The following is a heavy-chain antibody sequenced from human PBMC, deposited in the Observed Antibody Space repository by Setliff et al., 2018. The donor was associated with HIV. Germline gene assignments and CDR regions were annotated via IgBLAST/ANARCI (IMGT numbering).Heavy chain of an antibody. CDR2: IYQTGSI. Sequence: NPSETLSLTCSVSGYSITNGYYWGWFRQSPGKGLEWIATIYQTGSIYYNPSLQNRVTLLLDMSKNQFSLKLSSVTAADTAVYYCARQAWHSGRNGYFVDYWGQGTLVTVSS. D-gene: IGHD2-15*01. CDR1: GYSITNGYY. J-gene: IGHJ4*02. CDR3: ARQAWHSGRNGYFVDY. V-gene: IGHV4-38-2*02.